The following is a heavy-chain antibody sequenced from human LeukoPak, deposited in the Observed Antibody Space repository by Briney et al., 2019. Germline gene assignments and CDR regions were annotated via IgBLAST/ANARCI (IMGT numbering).Heavy chain of an antibody. CDR3: ARPGDDGDDLGLDY. D-gene: IGHD4-17*01. Sequence: GGSLTLSCAASGFTVSSNYMSWVRQPPGKGLEWVSVIYSGGSTYYADSVKGRFTISRDNSKNTLYLQMNSLRAEDTAVYYCARPGDDGDDLGLDYWGQGTLVTVSS. V-gene: IGHV3-66*04. CDR2: IYSGGST. J-gene: IGHJ4*02. CDR1: GFTVSSNY.